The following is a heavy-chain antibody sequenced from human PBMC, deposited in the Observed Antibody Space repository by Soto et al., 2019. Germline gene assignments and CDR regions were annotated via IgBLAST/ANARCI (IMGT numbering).Heavy chain of an antibody. CDR1: GGSISSYH. CDR3: ARRYGGNLDY. D-gene: IGHD1-26*01. V-gene: IGHV4-59*08. Sequence: QVQLQESGPGLVKPSETLSLTCTVSGGSISSYHWSWIRQPPGKGLEWIGSIYYSGSTNYNPSLKSRVTISVDTSKNQFSLKLSSVTAADTAVYYCARRYGGNLDYWGQGTLVTVSS. CDR2: IYYSGST. J-gene: IGHJ4*02.